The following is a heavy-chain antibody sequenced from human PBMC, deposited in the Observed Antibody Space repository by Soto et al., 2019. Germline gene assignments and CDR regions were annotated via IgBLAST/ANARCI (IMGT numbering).Heavy chain of an antibody. Sequence: GGSLRLSRAASGFTFSSYSMNWVRQAPGKGLEWVSSISSSSSYIYYVDSVKGRFTISRDNAKNSLYLQMNSLRAEDTAVYYCARDHITMVRGVAKGNYYYYGMDVWGQGTTVTVSS. CDR1: GFTFSSYS. CDR3: ARDHITMVRGVAKGNYYYYGMDV. D-gene: IGHD3-10*01. J-gene: IGHJ6*02. CDR2: ISSSSSYI. V-gene: IGHV3-21*01.